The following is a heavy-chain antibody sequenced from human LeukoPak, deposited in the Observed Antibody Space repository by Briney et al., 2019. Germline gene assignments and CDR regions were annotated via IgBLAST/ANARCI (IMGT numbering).Heavy chain of an antibody. V-gene: IGHV1-2*02. Sequence: ASVKVSCKASGYPFTGYYLHWVRQAPGQGLEWMGWINPNSGFTNYAQKFQGRVTMTRDTSISTAYMELSRLRSDDTAVYYCARGQGRVATKRSGVDYWGQGTLVTVSS. CDR1: GYPFTGYY. D-gene: IGHD5-24*01. CDR2: INPNSGFT. J-gene: IGHJ4*02. CDR3: ARGQGRVATKRSGVDY.